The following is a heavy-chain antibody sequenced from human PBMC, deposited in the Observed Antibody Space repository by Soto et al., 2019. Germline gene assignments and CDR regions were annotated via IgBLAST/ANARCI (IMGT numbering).Heavy chain of an antibody. CDR2: IYWDDDK. D-gene: IGHD1-26*01. Sequence: QITLKESGPTLVKPTQTLTLTCTFSGFSLSTSGVGVGWIRQPPGKALEWLALIYWDDDKRYSPSLKSRLTITKDTSKNQVVLTMTNMDPVDTAKYYCANSKGNYFHYHFDYWGQGTLVTVSS. CDR3: ANSKGNYFHYHFDY. CDR1: GFSLSTSGVG. J-gene: IGHJ4*02. V-gene: IGHV2-5*02.